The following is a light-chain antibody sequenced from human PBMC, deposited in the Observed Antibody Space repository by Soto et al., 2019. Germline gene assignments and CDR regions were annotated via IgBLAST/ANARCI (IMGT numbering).Light chain of an antibody. J-gene: IGKJ1*01. CDR2: DAS. V-gene: IGKV1-5*01. Sequence: DIQMTQSPSTLSASVGDRVTITVWAWQPLTRWMAWYHQKPGKAAKLLIYDASTLESGVPSRFSGSGSGTEFTLTISSLQSEDFTVYSCLQYHNLWAFGQGTKVDIK. CDR3: LQYHNLWA. CDR1: QPLTRW.